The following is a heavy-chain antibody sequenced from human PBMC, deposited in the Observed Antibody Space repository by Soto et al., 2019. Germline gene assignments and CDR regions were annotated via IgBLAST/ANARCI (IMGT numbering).Heavy chain of an antibody. Sequence: QVQLHESGPGLVKPSQTLSLTCTDSGDSISSGDYYWSWIRQPPGKGLEWIGYIYYRGSTYYNPSLKSRDTISVDTSKNQFSLKLSSVTAADTALYYCARAPADYYGMDVWGQGTTVTVSS. J-gene: IGHJ6*02. CDR3: ARAPADYYGMDV. CDR1: GDSISSGDYY. CDR2: IYYRGST. V-gene: IGHV4-30-4*01.